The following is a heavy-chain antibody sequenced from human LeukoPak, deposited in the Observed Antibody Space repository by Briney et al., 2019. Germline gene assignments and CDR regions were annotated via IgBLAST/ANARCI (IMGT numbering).Heavy chain of an antibody. J-gene: IGHJ6*03. V-gene: IGHV3-33*06. CDR1: GFTFSSYG. Sequence: PGGSLRLSCAASGFTFSSYGMHWVRQAPGKGLEWVAVIWYDGSKKYYADSVKGRFTISRDNSKNTLYLQMNSLRAEDTAVYYCAKDGTLYCTNGVCSLDYYYYYMDVWGKGTTVTVSS. CDR2: IWYDGSKK. CDR3: AKDGTLYCTNGVCSLDYYYYYMDV. D-gene: IGHD2-8*01.